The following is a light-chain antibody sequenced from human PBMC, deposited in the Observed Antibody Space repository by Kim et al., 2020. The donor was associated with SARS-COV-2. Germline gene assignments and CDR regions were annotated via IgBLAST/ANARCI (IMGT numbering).Light chain of an antibody. J-gene: IGLJ2*01. V-gene: IGLV3-1*01. Sequence: SYELTQPPSVSVSPGQTASITCSGDKLGDKYACWYQQKPGQSPVLVIYQDSKRPSGIPERFSGSNSGNTATLTISGTQAMDEADYYCQAWDSSTHVVFG. CDR1: KLGDKY. CDR3: QAWDSSTHVV. CDR2: QDS.